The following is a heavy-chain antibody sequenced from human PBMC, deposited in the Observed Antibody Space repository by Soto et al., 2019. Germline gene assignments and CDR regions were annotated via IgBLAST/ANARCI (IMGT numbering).Heavy chain of an antibody. D-gene: IGHD3-10*01. CDR2: INPNSGGT. Sequence: GASVKVSCKASGYTFTGYYMHWVRQAPGQGLEWMGWINPNSGGTNYAQKFQGRVTMTRDTSISTAYMELSRLRSDDTAVYYCARDPGSTMVRGVIINLDLWGRGTLVTVSS. J-gene: IGHJ2*01. V-gene: IGHV1-2*02. CDR3: ARDPGSTMVRGVIINLDL. CDR1: GYTFTGYY.